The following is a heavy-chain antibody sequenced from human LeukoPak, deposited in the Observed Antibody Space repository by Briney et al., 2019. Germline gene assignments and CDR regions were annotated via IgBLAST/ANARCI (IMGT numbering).Heavy chain of an antibody. D-gene: IGHD5-18*01. J-gene: IGHJ4*02. CDR2: ISYDGSNK. CDR3: AREKWIQLWLRMDY. Sequence: GGSLRLSCAASGFTFSSYAMHWVRQAPGKGLEWVAVISYDGSNKYYADSVKGRFTISGDNSKNTLYLQMNSLRAEDTAVYYCAREKWIQLWLRMDYWGQGTLVTVSS. V-gene: IGHV3-30-3*01. CDR1: GFTFSSYA.